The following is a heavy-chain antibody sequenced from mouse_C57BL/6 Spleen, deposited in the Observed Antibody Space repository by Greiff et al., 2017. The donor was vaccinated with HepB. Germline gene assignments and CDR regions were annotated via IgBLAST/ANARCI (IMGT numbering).Heavy chain of an antibody. CDR1: GYTFTGYW. Sequence: QVQLKESGAELMKPGASVKLSCKATGYTFTGYWIEWVKQRPGHGLEWIGEILPGSGSTNYNEKFKGKATFTADTSSNTAYMQLSSLTTGNSAIYYCARRDYDGEGSGFDYWGQGTTLTVSS. CDR3: ARRDYDGEGSGFDY. D-gene: IGHD2-4*01. J-gene: IGHJ2*01. CDR2: ILPGSGST. V-gene: IGHV1-9*01.